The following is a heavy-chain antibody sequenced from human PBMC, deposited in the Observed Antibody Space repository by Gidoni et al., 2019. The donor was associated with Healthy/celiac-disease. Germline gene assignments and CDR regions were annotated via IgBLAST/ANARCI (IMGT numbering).Heavy chain of an antibody. J-gene: IGHJ4*02. Sequence: QVQLVESGGGVVQPGRSLRLSCAASGFPFSSYAMHWVRQAPGKGLEWVAVISYDGSNKYYADSVKGRFTISRDNSKNTLYLQMNSLRAEDTAVYYCARAGITGTTGGRGTSFDYWGQGTLVTVSS. D-gene: IGHD1-7*01. CDR2: ISYDGSNK. CDR3: ARAGITGTTGGRGTSFDY. V-gene: IGHV3-30-3*01. CDR1: GFPFSSYA.